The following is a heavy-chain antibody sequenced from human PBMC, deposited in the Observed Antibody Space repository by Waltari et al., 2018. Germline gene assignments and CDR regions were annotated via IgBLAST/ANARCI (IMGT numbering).Heavy chain of an antibody. CDR1: GGTFSSYA. V-gene: IGHV1-69*13. J-gene: IGHJ1*01. CDR2: IIPIFGTA. CDR3: ARGDQTMVVTEYFQH. Sequence: QVQLVQSGAEVKKPGSSVKVSCKASGGTFSSYAISWVRQAPGQGLEWMGGIIPIFGTANYAQKFQGRVTITADESTSRAYMGLSSLRSEDTDVYYCARGDQTMVVTEYFQHWGQGTLVTVSS. D-gene: IGHD2-15*01.